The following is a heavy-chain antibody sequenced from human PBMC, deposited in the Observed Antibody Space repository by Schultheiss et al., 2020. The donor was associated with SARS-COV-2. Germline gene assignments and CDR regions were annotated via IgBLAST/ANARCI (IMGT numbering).Heavy chain of an antibody. CDR3: ARDGSRFTYGMDV. Sequence: ASVKVSCKASGYTFTGYYMHWVRQATGQGLEWMGWISAYNGNTNYAQKVQGRVSMTTDTSTRTAYMELRSLRSDDTAVYYCARDGSRFTYGMDVWGQGTTVTVSS. CDR1: GYTFTGYY. V-gene: IGHV1-18*04. CDR2: ISAYNGNT. D-gene: IGHD3-16*02. J-gene: IGHJ6*02.